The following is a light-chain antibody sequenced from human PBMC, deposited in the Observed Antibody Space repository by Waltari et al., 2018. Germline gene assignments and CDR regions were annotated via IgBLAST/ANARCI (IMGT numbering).Light chain of an antibody. V-gene: IGKV3-20*01. CDR2: HAS. Sequence: EIVFTQSPGTLSLSPGERATLSCRASQSISKYLAWYQQKPGQAPRLLIYHASSRAAGIPDRFSGSGYGTDFSLTISRLEPEDFAVFYCQHYESLPVTFGQGTKVEIK. CDR1: QSISKY. J-gene: IGKJ1*01. CDR3: QHYESLPVT.